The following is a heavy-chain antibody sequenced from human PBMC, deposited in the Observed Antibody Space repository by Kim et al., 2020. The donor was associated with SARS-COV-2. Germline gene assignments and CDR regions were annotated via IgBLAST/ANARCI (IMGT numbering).Heavy chain of an antibody. CDR2: MNPNSGNT. CDR3: ASLYYYGSGSFNWFDP. J-gene: IGHJ5*02. D-gene: IGHD3-10*01. V-gene: IGHV1-8*01. Sequence: ASVKVSCKASGYTFTSYDINWVRLATGQGLEWMGWMNPNSGNTGYAQKFQGRVTMTRNTSISTAYMELSSLRSEDTAVYYCASLYYYGSGSFNWFDPWGQGTLVTVSS. CDR1: GYTFTSYD.